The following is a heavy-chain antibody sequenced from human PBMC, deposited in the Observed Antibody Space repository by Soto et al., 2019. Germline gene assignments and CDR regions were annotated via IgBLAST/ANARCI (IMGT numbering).Heavy chain of an antibody. Sequence: PSVMKRLRWSVSGDSIGGRCGWGWIRQPPGKGLEWIGSIYHSGSTYYNPSLKSRVTISVDTSKNQFSLKLSSVTAADTAVYYCARVEGRLGMVDYCGQGTLVYGSS. J-gene: IGHJ4*02. CDR1: GDSIGGRCG. CDR3: ARVEGRLGMVDY. CDR2: IYHSGST. V-gene: IGHV4-38-2*02. D-gene: IGHD1-1*01.